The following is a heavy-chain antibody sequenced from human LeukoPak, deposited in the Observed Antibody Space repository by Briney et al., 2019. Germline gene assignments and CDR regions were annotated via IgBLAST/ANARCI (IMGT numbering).Heavy chain of an antibody. J-gene: IGHJ4*02. V-gene: IGHV3-21*01. Sequence: GGSLRLSCAASGFTFSSYSMNWVRQAPGKGLEWVSSISSSSSYIYYADSVKGRFTISRDNAKNSPYLQMNSLRAEDTAVYYCAREDGGWLDYWGQGTLVTVSS. D-gene: IGHD6-19*01. CDR2: ISSSSSYI. CDR1: GFTFSSYS. CDR3: AREDGGWLDY.